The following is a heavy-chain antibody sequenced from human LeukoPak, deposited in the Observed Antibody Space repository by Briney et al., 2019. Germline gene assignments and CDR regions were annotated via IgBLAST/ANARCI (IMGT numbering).Heavy chain of an antibody. D-gene: IGHD3-16*01. Sequence: GASVKVSCKASGYIFTSYYMHWVRQAPGQGLKGLGVVYPSAGTSDPAQRFRARITLSDDTSTSTAYMELRSLKSEDTAIYFCVREYHGGYFDFWGQGTLVTVSS. CDR3: VREYHGGYFDF. CDR1: GYIFTSYY. J-gene: IGHJ4*02. CDR2: VYPSAGTS. V-gene: IGHV1-46*03.